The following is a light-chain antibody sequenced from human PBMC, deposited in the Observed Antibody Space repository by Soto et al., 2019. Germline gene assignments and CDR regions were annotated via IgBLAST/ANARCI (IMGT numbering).Light chain of an antibody. CDR2: EVS. CDR1: SSDVGSYNL. Sequence: QSALTQPASVSGSPGQSITISCTGTSSDVGSYNLVSWYQQHPGKAPKLMIYEVSKRPSGVSNRFSGSKSGNTASLTISGLQAEVEADYYCCSYAGSSTVVFGGGTQLTVL. V-gene: IGLV2-23*02. CDR3: CSYAGSSTVV. J-gene: IGLJ2*01.